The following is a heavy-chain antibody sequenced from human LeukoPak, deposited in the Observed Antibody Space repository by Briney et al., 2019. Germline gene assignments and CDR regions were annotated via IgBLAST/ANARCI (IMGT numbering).Heavy chain of an antibody. V-gene: IGHV4-59*10. CDR3: ASTAVVVAATSDAFDI. J-gene: IGHJ3*02. CDR1: GGSFSGYY. Sequence: SETLSLTCAVYGGSFSGYYWSWIRQPAGKGLEWIGRIYTSGSTNYNPSLKSRVTMSVDTSKNQFSLKLSSVTAADTAVYYCASTAVVVAATSDAFDIWGQGTMVTVSS. CDR2: IYTSGST. D-gene: IGHD2-15*01.